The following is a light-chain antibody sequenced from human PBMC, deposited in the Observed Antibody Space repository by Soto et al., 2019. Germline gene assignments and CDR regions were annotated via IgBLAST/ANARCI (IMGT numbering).Light chain of an antibody. CDR1: QSVSSSY. Sequence: EIVLTHSPATLSLYPWEIATLSCRASQSVSSSYLGWYQQKPGQAPRLLIYDASNRATGIPARFSGSGSGTDFTLTISSLEPEDFAVYYCQQRSNWPKTFGQGTKVDIK. CDR2: DAS. V-gene: IGKV3-11*01. CDR3: QQRSNWPKT. J-gene: IGKJ1*01.